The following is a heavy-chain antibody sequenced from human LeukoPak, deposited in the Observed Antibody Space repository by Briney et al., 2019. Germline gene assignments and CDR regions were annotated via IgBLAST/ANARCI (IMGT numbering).Heavy chain of an antibody. CDR3: AKATLYYYDSSGYYYGY. D-gene: IGHD3-22*01. CDR1: GFTFSSYA. V-gene: IGHV3-23*01. CDR2: ISGSGGST. Sequence: GGSLRLSCAASGFTFSSYAMSWVRQAPGKGLEWVSAISGSGGSTYYADSVKGRFTISRDNSKNTLYLQMNSLRAEDTAVYYCAKATLYYYDSSGYYYGYWGQGTLVTVSS. J-gene: IGHJ4*02.